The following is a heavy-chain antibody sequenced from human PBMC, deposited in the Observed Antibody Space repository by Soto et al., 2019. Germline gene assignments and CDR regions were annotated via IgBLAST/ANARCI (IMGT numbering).Heavy chain of an antibody. CDR1: GFTFSSYA. Sequence: GGSLRLSCAASGFTFSSYAMSWVRQAPGKGLEWVSAISGSGGSTYYADSVKGRFTISRDNSKNTLYLQMNSLRAEDTAVYYCAKDLRLDYYDSSGYLSVWGQGTLVTVSS. CDR2: ISGSGGST. CDR3: AKDLRLDYYDSSGYLSV. D-gene: IGHD3-22*01. V-gene: IGHV3-23*01. J-gene: IGHJ4*02.